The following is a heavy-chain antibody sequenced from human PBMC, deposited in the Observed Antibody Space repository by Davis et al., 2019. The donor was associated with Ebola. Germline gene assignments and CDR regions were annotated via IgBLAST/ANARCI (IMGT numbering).Heavy chain of an antibody. D-gene: IGHD2-2*02. Sequence: GESLKISCKGSGYSFTSYWIGWVRQMPGKGLEWMGIIYPGDSDTRYSPSFQGQVTISADKSISTAYLQWSSLKASDTAMYYCARQERYCSSTSCYIPGAGVMDVWGQGTTVTVSS. CDR2: IYPGDSDT. CDR1: GYSFTSYW. J-gene: IGHJ6*02. V-gene: IGHV5-51*01. CDR3: ARQERYCSSTSCYIPGAGVMDV.